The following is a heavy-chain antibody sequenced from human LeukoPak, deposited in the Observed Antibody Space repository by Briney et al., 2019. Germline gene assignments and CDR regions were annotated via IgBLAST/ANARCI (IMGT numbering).Heavy chain of an antibody. Sequence: GGSLRLSCAASGFTFDDYAMHWVRQAPGKGLEWVSGISWNSGRIGYADPVKGRFTISRDSAKKSLSLQMNSLRPEDTAFYYCAKGSYYDILTYLDYWGQGTLVTVSS. CDR3: AKGSYYDILTYLDY. J-gene: IGHJ4*02. CDR2: ISWNSGRI. V-gene: IGHV3-9*01. CDR1: GFTFDDYA. D-gene: IGHD3-9*01.